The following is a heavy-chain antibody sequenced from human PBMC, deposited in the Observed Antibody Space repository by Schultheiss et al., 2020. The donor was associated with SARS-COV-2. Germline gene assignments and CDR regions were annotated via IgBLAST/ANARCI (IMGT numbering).Heavy chain of an antibody. V-gene: IGHV3-9*01. J-gene: IGHJ5*02. CDR2: ISWNSGII. CDR1: GFTFSSYG. D-gene: IGHD6-13*01. Sequence: GGSLRLSCAASGFTFSSYGMHWVRQAPGKGLEWVSGISWNSGIIGYADSVKGRFTISRDNAKNSLYLQMNSLRAEDTALYYCAKGRYSSSWYYNWFDPWGQGTLVTVSS. CDR3: AKGRYSSSWYYNWFDP.